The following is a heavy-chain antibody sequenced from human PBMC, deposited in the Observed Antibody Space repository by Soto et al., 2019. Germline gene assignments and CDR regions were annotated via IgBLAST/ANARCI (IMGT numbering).Heavy chain of an antibody. CDR2: IYTSGST. D-gene: IGHD3-10*01. Sequence: XETLSRTCPVSGGSISSYYWSWIRQPSGKGLDWIGRIYTSGSTNYNPSLKSRVTMSVDTSKNQFSLKLSSVTAADTAVYYCARDLKFGQADYWGQESQVTVS. CDR1: GGSISSYY. J-gene: IGHJ4*02. V-gene: IGHV4-4*07. CDR3: ARDLKFGQADY.